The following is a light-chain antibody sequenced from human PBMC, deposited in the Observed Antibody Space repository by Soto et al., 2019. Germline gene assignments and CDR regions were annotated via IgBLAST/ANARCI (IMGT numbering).Light chain of an antibody. Sequence: DIPMTQSPSTLSASVGDRVTITCRASESISSWLAWYQQKPGKAPKLLIYKASSLESGVPSGFSGSGSGTEFTLTISSLQPDDFATYYCQQYNSYWPFGQGTKLEIK. CDR3: QQYNSYWP. J-gene: IGKJ2*01. CDR2: KAS. CDR1: ESISSW. V-gene: IGKV1-5*03.